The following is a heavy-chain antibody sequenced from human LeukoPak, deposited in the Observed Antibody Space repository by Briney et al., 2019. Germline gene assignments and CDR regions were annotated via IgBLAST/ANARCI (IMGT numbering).Heavy chain of an antibody. CDR3: ARMDSGSYRRPYYFDY. J-gene: IGHJ4*02. D-gene: IGHD1-26*01. CDR1: GGSFSGYY. CDR2: INHSGST. V-gene: IGHV4-34*01. Sequence: SETLSLTCAVYGGSFSGYYWSWIRQPPGKGLEWIGEINHSGSTNYNPSLKSRVTISVDTSKNQFSLKLSSVTAADTAEYYCARMDSGSYRRPYYFDYWGQGTLVTVSS.